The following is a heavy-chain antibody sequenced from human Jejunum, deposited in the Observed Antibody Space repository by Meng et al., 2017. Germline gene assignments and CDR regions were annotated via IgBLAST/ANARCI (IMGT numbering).Heavy chain of an antibody. J-gene: IGHJ3*02. D-gene: IGHD3-10*01. V-gene: IGHV2-5*02. CDR2: IFWDDDK. Sequence: SGPTLVKPTQTLTLTCSFSGFLLDTSGGGVGWIRQPPGEPLEWLALIFWDDDKRYSSSLKSRLTVTKDTSKNQVVLTMTNMDPVDTATYYCGHRIKSSYGSGSYAFDIWGQGTMVTVSS. CDR3: GHRIKSSYGSGSYAFDI. CDR1: GFLLDTSGGG.